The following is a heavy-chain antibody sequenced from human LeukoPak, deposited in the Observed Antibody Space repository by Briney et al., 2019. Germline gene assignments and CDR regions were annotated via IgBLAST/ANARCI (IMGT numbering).Heavy chain of an antibody. J-gene: IGHJ4*02. CDR1: GYTFTVYY. V-gene: IGHV1-2*02. D-gene: IGHD3-10*01. CDR3: ARAHASGSRDY. Sequence: ASVKLSCKASGYTFTVYYMHWVRQAPGQGLEWMGWINPNSGGTNYAQKFQGRVTMTRDTSISTAYMELSRLRSDDTAVYYCARAHASGSRDYWGQGTLVTVSS. CDR2: INPNSGGT.